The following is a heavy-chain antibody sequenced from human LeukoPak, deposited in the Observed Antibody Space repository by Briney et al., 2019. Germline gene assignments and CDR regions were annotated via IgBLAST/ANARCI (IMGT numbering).Heavy chain of an antibody. CDR3: ARGNYDFWSSTIDY. CDR2: INPNSGGT. Sequence: GASVKVSCKASGYTFTGYYMHRVRQAPGQGLEWMGWINPNSGGTNYAQKFQGRVTMTRDTSISTAYMELSRLRSDDTAVYYCARGNYDFWSSTIDYWGQGTLVTVSS. D-gene: IGHD3-3*01. V-gene: IGHV1-2*02. J-gene: IGHJ4*02. CDR1: GYTFTGYY.